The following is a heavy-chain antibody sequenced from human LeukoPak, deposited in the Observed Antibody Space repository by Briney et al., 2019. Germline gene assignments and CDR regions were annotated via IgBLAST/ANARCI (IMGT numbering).Heavy chain of an antibody. J-gene: IGHJ4*02. CDR1: GFTFSSYS. CDR2: ISSSSSYI. V-gene: IGHV3-21*01. Sequence: GGSLRLSCAASGFTFSSYSINWVRQAPGKGLEWVSSISSSSSYIYYADSVKGRFTIARDNAKNSLYLQMNSLRAEDTAVYYCARQQLQLWYDWGQGTLVTVSS. CDR3: ARQQLQLWYD. D-gene: IGHD5-18*01.